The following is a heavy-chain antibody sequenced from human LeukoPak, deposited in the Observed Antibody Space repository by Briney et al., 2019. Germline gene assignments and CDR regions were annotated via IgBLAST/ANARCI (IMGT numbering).Heavy chain of an antibody. J-gene: IGHJ4*02. CDR2: IIPIFGTA. D-gene: IGHD6-19*01. CDR1: GGTFSSYA. V-gene: IGHV1-69*06. Sequence: SVKVSCKASGGTFSSYAISWVRQAPGQGLEWMGGIIPIFGTANYAQKFQDRVTITADKSTSTAYMELSSLRSEDTAVYYCARAGEVYNSGSYLEYWGQGTLVTVSS. CDR3: ARAGEVYNSGSYLEY.